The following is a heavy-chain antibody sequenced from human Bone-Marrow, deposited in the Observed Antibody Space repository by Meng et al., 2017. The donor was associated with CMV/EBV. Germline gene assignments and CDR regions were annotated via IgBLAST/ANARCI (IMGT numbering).Heavy chain of an antibody. CDR2: IRYDGSRK. D-gene: IGHD6-13*01. CDR3: AREGDIEQQLVH. V-gene: IGHV3-30*02. J-gene: IGHJ4*02. Sequence: GESLKISCAASGFTFNNYGMHWVRQAPGKGLQWVAFIRYDGSRKYYADSVKGRFTISRDTSMNTLYLQMNSLRAEDTAVYYCAREGDIEQQLVHWGQGTLVTVSS. CDR1: GFTFNNYG.